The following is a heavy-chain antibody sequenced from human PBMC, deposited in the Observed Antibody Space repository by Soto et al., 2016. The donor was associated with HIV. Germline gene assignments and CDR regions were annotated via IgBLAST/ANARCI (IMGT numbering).Heavy chain of an antibody. D-gene: IGHD2-8*01. CDR2: VNHSGHT. CDR3: ARHGDTNNWDRSFDY. Sequence: QVQLQQWGAGLLKPSETLSLTCAVYGGSFSGFQWTWIRQAPGKGLEWIGEVNHSGHTKYNPSLKGRLTISTDTSKNQFSLKVTSVTAADTAVYYCARHGDTNNWDRSFDYWARKSGHRLL. CDR1: GGSFSGFQ. V-gene: IGHV4-34*01. J-gene: IGHJ4*01.